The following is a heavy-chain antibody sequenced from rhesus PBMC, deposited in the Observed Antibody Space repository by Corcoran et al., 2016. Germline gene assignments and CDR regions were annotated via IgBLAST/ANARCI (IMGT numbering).Heavy chain of an antibody. CDR2: IYGSGGST. J-gene: IGHJ5-2*02. CDR3: ARVLNSLDV. Sequence: QVQLQESGPGLVKPSETLPLTCAVSGASISRNYGSWIRQAPGKGLEWIGRIYGSGGSTDYNPSLKSRVTISIDTSKNQFSLKLSSVTAADTAVYYCARVLNSLDVWGRGVLVTVSS. D-gene: IGHD3-16*01. V-gene: IGHV4S2*01. CDR1: GASISRNY.